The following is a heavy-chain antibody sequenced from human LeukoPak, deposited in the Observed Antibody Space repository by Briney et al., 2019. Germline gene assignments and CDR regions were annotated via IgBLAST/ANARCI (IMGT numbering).Heavy chain of an antibody. J-gene: IGHJ3*02. V-gene: IGHV5-51*01. D-gene: IGHD1-26*01. CDR2: IYPGDSDT. CDR3: ARGGDSGSYYPSDAFDI. CDR1: GYSFTSYW. Sequence: GESLKISCKGSGYSFTSYWIGWVRQMPGKGLEGMGIIYPGDSDTRYSPSFQGQVTISADKSISTAYLQWSSLKASDTAMYYCARGGDSGSYYPSDAFDIWGQGTMVTVSS.